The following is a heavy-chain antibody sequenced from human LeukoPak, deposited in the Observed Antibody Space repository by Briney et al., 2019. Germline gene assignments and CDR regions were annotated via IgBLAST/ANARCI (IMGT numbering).Heavy chain of an antibody. Sequence: PSETLSLTRTVSGGSISSYYWSWIRQPAGKGLEWIGRIYTSGSTNYNPSLKSRVTMSVDTSKNQFSLKLSSVTAADTAVYYCARGISMVRGNQHFDYWGQGTLVTVSS. D-gene: IGHD3-10*01. CDR3: ARGISMVRGNQHFDY. V-gene: IGHV4-4*07. J-gene: IGHJ4*02. CDR1: GGSISSYY. CDR2: IYTSGST.